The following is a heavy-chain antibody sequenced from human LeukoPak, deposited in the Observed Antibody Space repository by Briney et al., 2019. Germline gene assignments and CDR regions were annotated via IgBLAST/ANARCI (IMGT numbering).Heavy chain of an antibody. J-gene: IGHJ4*02. V-gene: IGHV1-46*01. CDR3: ARGLGNDGIFDY. Sequence: ASVKVSCKASGYTFTSYYMHWVRQAPGQGLEWMGIINPSGGGTSYAQKFQGRVTMTRDMSTTTAYMELSSLRSEDTAVYYCARGLGNDGIFDYWGQGTLVSVSS. D-gene: IGHD1-1*01. CDR1: GYTFTSYY. CDR2: INPSGGGT.